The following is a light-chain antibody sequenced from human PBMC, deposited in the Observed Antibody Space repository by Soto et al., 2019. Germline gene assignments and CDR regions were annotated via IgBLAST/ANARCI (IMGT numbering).Light chain of an antibody. J-gene: IGKJ1*01. CDR1: QSVSTN. Sequence: EVVMTQSPATLSLSPGDRATLSCRASQSVSTNLAWYQQKPGQAPRLIIYAASTRATGLPARFSGSGSGTDFTLTISSLRSEDFAVYYCQQYDAGPGAVGQGTKVDSK. CDR2: AAS. V-gene: IGKV3-15*01. CDR3: QQYDAGPGA.